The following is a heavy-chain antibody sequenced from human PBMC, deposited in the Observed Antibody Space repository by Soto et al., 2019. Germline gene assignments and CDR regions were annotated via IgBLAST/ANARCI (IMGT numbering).Heavy chain of an antibody. CDR1: GFTFSSYG. D-gene: IGHD3-22*01. J-gene: IGHJ4*02. V-gene: IGHV3-33*01. CDR2: IWYDGSNK. Sequence: QVQLVESGGGVVQPGRSLRLSCAASGFTFSSYGMHWVRQAPGKGLEWVAVIWYDGSNKYYADSVKGRFTISRDNSKNTLYLQMNSLRAEDTAVYYCARDRGYDSSGSPGPYWGQGTLVTVSS. CDR3: ARDRGYDSSGSPGPY.